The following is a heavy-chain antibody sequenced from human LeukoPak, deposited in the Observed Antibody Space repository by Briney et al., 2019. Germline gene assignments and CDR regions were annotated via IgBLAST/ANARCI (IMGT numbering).Heavy chain of an antibody. Sequence: PGGSLRLSCAGSGFTFSSFWMNWVRQVPGRGLEWVANIKQDGSGKYYVASVKGRFTISRDNAKTSLFLQMNSLRAEDTAIYYCTTSDCEYWGQGALVTVSS. J-gene: IGHJ4*02. CDR2: IKQDGSGK. V-gene: IGHV3-7*01. CDR3: TTSDCEY. CDR1: GFTFSSFW.